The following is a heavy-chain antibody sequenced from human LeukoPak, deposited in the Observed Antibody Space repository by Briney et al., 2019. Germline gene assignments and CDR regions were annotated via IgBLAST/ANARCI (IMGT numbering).Heavy chain of an antibody. V-gene: IGHV1-69*06. D-gene: IGHD2-2*01. CDR1: GGTFSSYA. Sequence: ASVKVSCKASGGTFSSYAISWVRQAPGQGLEWMGGIIPIFGTANYAQKFQGRVTITADKSTSTANMELSSLRSEDTAVYYCGRDLDDCRKTSCHYGDWGQGTMVTVSS. CDR2: IIPIFGTA. J-gene: IGHJ4*02. CDR3: GRDLDDCRKTSCHYGD.